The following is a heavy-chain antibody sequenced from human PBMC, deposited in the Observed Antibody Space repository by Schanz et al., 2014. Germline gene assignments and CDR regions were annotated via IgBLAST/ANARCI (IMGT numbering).Heavy chain of an antibody. D-gene: IGHD3-9*01. Sequence: QLQLQESGPGPVKPSETLSLTCTVSGGSISSSNYYWGWIRQPPGKGLEWIESIYYIGSPYYNPSFKSRVTTSGDTSTNQFSLKLRSVTAADTAVYYCARQFYDILTGYWFPYYFDYWGQGTLVTVSS. V-gene: IGHV4-39*01. J-gene: IGHJ4*02. CDR2: IYYIGSP. CDR1: GGSISSSNYY. CDR3: ARQFYDILTGYWFPYYFDY.